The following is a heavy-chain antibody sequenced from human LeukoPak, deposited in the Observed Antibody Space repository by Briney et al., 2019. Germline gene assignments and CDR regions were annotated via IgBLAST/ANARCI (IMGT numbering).Heavy chain of an antibody. Sequence: PGGSLRLSCAASGFTFDDYAMHWVRQAPGKGLEWVSGISWNSGSIGYADSVKGRFTISRDNAKNSLYLQMNSLRAEDMALYYCAKDLGGYYDSSGGLDYWGQGTLVTVSS. CDR3: AKDLGGYYDSSGGLDY. J-gene: IGHJ4*02. CDR2: ISWNSGSI. D-gene: IGHD3-22*01. CDR1: GFTFDDYA. V-gene: IGHV3-9*03.